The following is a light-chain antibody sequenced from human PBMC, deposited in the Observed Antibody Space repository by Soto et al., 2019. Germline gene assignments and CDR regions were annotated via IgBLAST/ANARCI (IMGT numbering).Light chain of an antibody. CDR1: SSDVGGYNY. J-gene: IGLJ1*01. V-gene: IGLV2-14*03. CDR3: NSYRFTSPPYYV. CDR2: DVS. Sequence: QSVLTQPASVSGSPGQSITISCTGTSSDVGGYNYISWYQQHPGKAPKLMIYDVSNRPSGVSNRFSGSKSGNTASLTISGLQAEEEADYYCNSYRFTSPPYYVFGTGTKLTVL.